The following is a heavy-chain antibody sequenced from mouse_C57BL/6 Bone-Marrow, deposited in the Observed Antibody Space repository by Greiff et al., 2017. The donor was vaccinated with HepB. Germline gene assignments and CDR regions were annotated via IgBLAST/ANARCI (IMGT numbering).Heavy chain of an antibody. CDR2: IRNKANNHAT. D-gene: IGHD1-1*01. J-gene: IGHJ4*01. CDR1: GFTFSDAW. CDR3: TRTLYYGSSYKDYAMDY. Sequence: EVKLVESGGGLVQPGGSMKLSRAASGFTFSDAWMDWVRQSPEKGLEWVAEIRNKANNHATYYAESVKGRFTISRDDSKSSVYLQMNSLRAEDTGIYYCTRTLYYGSSYKDYAMDYWGQGTSVTVSS. V-gene: IGHV6-6*01.